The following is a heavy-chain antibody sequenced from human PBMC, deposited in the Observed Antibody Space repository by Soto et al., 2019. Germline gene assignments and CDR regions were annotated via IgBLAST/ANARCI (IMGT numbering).Heavy chain of an antibody. CDR2: INHSGSA. CDR1: GESFSGYI. Sequence: QVQLQQSGAGLLKPSETLSLTCAVSGESFSGYIWTWIRQTPGKGLQWIGQINHSGSASYNPSLKSRVTISVHTSNSQFSLELSSVTAADTAVYYCARGLISGSHYSGGWYYFDSWGQGNQVTVSS. D-gene: IGHD1-26*01. V-gene: IGHV4-34*01. J-gene: IGHJ4*02. CDR3: ARGLISGSHYSGGWYYFDS.